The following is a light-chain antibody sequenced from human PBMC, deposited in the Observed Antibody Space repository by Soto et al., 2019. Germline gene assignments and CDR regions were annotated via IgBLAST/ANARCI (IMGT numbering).Light chain of an antibody. V-gene: IGLV2-14*03. CDR3: NSYTSASTYV. J-gene: IGLJ1*01. CDR2: NVY. Sequence: QSVLTQPASVSGSPGQSITSFCTGTTSDIGIYNFVSWYQQHPGKAAKLMIYNVYSRPSGVSSRFSGSKSANTASLTISWLQAEDEADYYCNSYTSASTYVFGTETKVTVL. CDR1: TSDIGIYNF.